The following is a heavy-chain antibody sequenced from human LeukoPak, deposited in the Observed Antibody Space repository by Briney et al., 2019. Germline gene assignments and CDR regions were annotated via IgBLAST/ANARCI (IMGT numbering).Heavy chain of an antibody. J-gene: IGHJ4*02. CDR3: AHGTSSSWLDY. CDR1: GSSLSTSRVG. Sequence: SGPTLSTPTQIHTLSPTFFGSSLSTSRVGGVWIRQPPGKTLEWLALIYWVGDKRYSPSLKSTLTITKDTTKNQGVLTMTKMDPVDTATYSCAHGTSSSWLDYWGEGTLVTVSS. D-gene: IGHD6-13*01. V-gene: IGHV2-5*02. CDR2: IYWVGDK.